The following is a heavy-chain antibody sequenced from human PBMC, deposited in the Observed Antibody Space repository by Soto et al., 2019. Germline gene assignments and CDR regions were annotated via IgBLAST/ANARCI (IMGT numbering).Heavy chain of an antibody. CDR3: AKDLYSSSWEKRFYFDS. Sequence: AGGSLRLSCAASGFTFNSYAMSWVRQAPGKGLQWVASTSSSSGSTDYADSVKGRFTISRDNSKNTLYLQMNSLRAEDTAVYYCAKDLYSSSWEKRFYFDSWGQGTLVTVSS. D-gene: IGHD6-13*01. CDR2: TSSSSGST. CDR1: GFTFNSYA. V-gene: IGHV3-23*01. J-gene: IGHJ4*02.